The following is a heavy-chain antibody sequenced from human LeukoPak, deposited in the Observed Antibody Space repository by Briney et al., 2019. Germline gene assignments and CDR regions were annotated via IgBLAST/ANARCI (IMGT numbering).Heavy chain of an antibody. Sequence: SETLSLTCTVSGGSISSSSYYWGWIRQPPGKGLEWIGSIYYSGSTYYNPSLKSRVTISVDTSKNQFSLKLSSVTAADTAVYYCARVGPQRGSGYYGGIDYWGQGTLVTVSS. D-gene: IGHD3-22*01. CDR1: GGSISSSSYY. CDR3: ARVGPQRGSGYYGGIDY. V-gene: IGHV4-39*07. J-gene: IGHJ4*02. CDR2: IYYSGST.